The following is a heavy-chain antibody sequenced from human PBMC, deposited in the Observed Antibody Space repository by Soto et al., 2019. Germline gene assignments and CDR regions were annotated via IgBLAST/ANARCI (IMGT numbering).Heavy chain of an antibody. D-gene: IGHD6-6*01. J-gene: IGHJ6*02. Sequence: ASVKVSCKASGGTFSSYAISWVRQAPGQGLEWMGGIIPIFGTANYAQKFQGRVTITADESTSTAYMELSSLRSEDTAVYYCAMNEYSSSPTAGTGMDVWGRGTTVTVSS. V-gene: IGHV1-69*13. CDR3: AMNEYSSSPTAGTGMDV. CDR1: GGTFSSYA. CDR2: IIPIFGTA.